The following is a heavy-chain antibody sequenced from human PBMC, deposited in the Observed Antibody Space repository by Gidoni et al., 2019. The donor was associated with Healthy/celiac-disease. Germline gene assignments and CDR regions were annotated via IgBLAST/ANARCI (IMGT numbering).Heavy chain of an antibody. CDR3: ASAPQDGDYVKGAFDI. J-gene: IGHJ3*02. Sequence: QVQLQESGPGLVKPSETLSLTCTVSGGSISRYYWSWIRQPPGKGLEWIGYIYYSGSTNYNPSLKSRVTISVDTSKNQFSLKLSSVTAADTAVYYCASAPQDGDYVKGAFDIWGQGTMVTVSS. V-gene: IGHV4-59*01. CDR1: GGSISRYY. D-gene: IGHD4-17*01. CDR2: IYYSGST.